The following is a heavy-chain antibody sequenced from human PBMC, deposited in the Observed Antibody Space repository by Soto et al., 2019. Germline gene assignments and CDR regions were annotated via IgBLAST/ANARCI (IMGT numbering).Heavy chain of an antibody. CDR2: ISDSADNT. Sequence: EVQLLESGGGLVQPGESLRLSCAASGFNFINYAMAWVRQAPGKGLEWLAAISDSADNTYYAGSVKGRFSISRDNSKHTLYLQMNSLSADDTAVYYCAKEEAGASDYWGQGTLVTVSS. V-gene: IGHV3-23*01. D-gene: IGHD1-26*01. CDR3: AKEEAGASDY. J-gene: IGHJ4*02. CDR1: GFNFINYA.